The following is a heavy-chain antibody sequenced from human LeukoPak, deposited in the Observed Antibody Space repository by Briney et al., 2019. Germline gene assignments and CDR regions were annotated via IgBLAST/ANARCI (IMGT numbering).Heavy chain of an antibody. CDR1: GFTFSSYW. J-gene: IGHJ4*02. D-gene: IGHD3-10*01. CDR3: ARGSGLAGGVPFDY. Sequence: GGSLRLSCEASGFTFSSYWMSWVRQAPGKGLEWVANIKTDGSEKYYVDSVKGRFTISRDNAKNSLYLQMNSLRAEDTAVYNCARGSGLAGGVPFDYWGQGTLVTVSS. CDR2: IKTDGSEK. V-gene: IGHV3-7*01.